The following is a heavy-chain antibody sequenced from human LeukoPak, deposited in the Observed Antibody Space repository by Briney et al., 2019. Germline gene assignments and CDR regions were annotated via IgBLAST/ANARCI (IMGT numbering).Heavy chain of an antibody. Sequence: NSSETLSLTCAVSGGSISGSYWSWIRQPPGKGLEWIGYIYYSGSTNYNPSLKSRVTISVDTSKNQFSLKLSSVTAADTAVYYCARDYGYSGYDLGYWGQGTLVTVSS. J-gene: IGHJ4*02. CDR1: GGSISGSY. CDR2: IYYSGST. V-gene: IGHV4-59*01. CDR3: ARDYGYSGYDLGY. D-gene: IGHD5-12*01.